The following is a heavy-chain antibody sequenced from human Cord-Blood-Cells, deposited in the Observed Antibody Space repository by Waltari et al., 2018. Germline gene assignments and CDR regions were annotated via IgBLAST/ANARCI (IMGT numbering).Heavy chain of an antibody. CDR3: ARDNSGDDAFDI. CDR1: GGSISRGSYY. D-gene: IGHD7-27*01. CDR2: IYTSGST. Sequence: QVQLQESGPGLVKPSQTLSLTCTVSGGSISRGSYYGSWIQQPAGKGLEWIGYIYTSGSTNYNPSLKSRVTISVDTSKNQFSLKLSSVTAADTAVYYCARDNSGDDAFDIWGQGTMVTVSS. V-gene: IGHV4-61*09. J-gene: IGHJ3*02.